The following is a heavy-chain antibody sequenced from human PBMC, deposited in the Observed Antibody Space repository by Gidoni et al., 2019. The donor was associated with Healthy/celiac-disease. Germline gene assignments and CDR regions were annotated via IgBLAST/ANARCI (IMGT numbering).Heavy chain of an antibody. CDR2: IRSKANSYAT. D-gene: IGHD1-26*01. CDR1: GFTVSGSA. CDR3: TRPGPRELLGSYYYYYYGMDV. V-gene: IGHV3-73*02. J-gene: IGHJ6*02. Sequence: EVQLVESGGGLVQPGGALKLSCAASGFTVSGSAMHGVRQASGQGLGWVGRIRSKANSYATAYAASVKGRFTISRDDSKNTAYLQMNSLKTEDTAVYYCTRPGPRELLGSYYYYYYGMDVWGQGTTVTVSS.